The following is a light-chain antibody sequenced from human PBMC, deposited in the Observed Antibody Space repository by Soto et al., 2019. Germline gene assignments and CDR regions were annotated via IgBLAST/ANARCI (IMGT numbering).Light chain of an antibody. CDR3: HRCDSGPWT. CDR1: QEIGHS. CDR2: RST. Sequence: DMQMTQSPSSLSASVGDRVTITCRARQEIGHSLAWYEHKPGEVPKLLIYRSTILSGVSSRFSSSGSGTDFTLTITSLQPEDVAAYYYHRCDSGPWTFGQGTKVPIK. V-gene: IGKV1-27*01. J-gene: IGKJ1*01.